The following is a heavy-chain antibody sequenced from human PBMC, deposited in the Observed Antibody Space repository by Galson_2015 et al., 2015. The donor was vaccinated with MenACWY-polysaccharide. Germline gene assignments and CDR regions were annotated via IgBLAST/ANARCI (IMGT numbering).Heavy chain of an antibody. CDR1: GYTFTSYA. D-gene: IGHD4-17*01. Sequence: SVKVSCKASGYTFTSYAMHWVRQAPGQGLEWMGWIHAGNGNTKYSQKFQGRVTITRDTSASTAYMELSSLRSEDTAVYYCARSKYGDYGDFDYWGQGTLVTVSS. CDR2: IHAGNGNT. J-gene: IGHJ4*02. CDR3: ARSKYGDYGDFDY. V-gene: IGHV1-3*01.